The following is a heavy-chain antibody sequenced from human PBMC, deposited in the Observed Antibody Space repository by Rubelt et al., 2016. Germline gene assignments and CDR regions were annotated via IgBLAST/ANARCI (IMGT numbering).Heavy chain of an antibody. CDR3: ARDYDDSSGYTY. CDR1: GYTFSAYY. J-gene: IGHJ4*02. CDR2: INPKSGAT. Sequence: QVQLLQSGAEMREPGASVRVSCKASGYTFSAYYIHWMRQAPGQGLEWMGWINPKSGATNFAQKFQGRDTMTRSISTAYMELSRLRSDDAAVYYCARDYDDSSGYTYWGQGTLVTVSS. V-gene: IGHV1-2*02. D-gene: IGHD3-22*01.